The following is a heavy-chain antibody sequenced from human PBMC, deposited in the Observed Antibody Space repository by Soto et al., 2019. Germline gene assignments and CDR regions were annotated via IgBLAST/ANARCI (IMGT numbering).Heavy chain of an antibody. CDR2: ITVSISDK. CDR3: ERDSSFWEA. Sequence: VVSLKLSCAASEFTFIPYSINWFRQAPVKGLEWVSSITVSISDKYHADSVKGRFTISRDKDKNSLYLQMNSLRAEDTAVYYCERDSSFWEAWGKGTTVNVSS. CDR1: EFTFIPYS. J-gene: IGHJ6*04. V-gene: IGHV3-21*01. D-gene: IGHD2-15*01.